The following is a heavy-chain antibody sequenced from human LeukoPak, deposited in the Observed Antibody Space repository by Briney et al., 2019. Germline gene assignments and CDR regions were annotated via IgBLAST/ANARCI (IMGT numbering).Heavy chain of an antibody. D-gene: IGHD2-2*01. CDR3: ARDYCSSTSCQFDY. CDR1: GFTFSSYA. V-gene: IGHV3-30-3*01. Sequence: GGSLRLSCAASGFTFSSYAMHWVRQAPGKGLEWVAVISYDGSNKYYADSVKGRFTISGDNSKNTLYLQMNSLRAEDTAVYYCARDYCSSTSCQFDYWGQGTLVTVSS. J-gene: IGHJ4*02. CDR2: ISYDGSNK.